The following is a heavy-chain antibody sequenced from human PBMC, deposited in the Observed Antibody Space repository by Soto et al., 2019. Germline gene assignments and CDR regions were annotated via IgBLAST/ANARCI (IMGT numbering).Heavy chain of an antibody. V-gene: IGHV4-39*01. CDR2: FYYSGST. J-gene: IGHJ6*02. CDR3: ATPYSSRGYYSYGMTV. Sequence: SETLSLTCTVSGGSISSSSYYWGWIRQPPVKGLEWIGSFYYSGSTYYNPSLKSRVTITVDTSKNEFSLKLSSVTAAATVVYYCATPYSSRGYYSYGMTVGGQGTTVTASS. D-gene: IGHD6-13*01. CDR1: GGSISSSSYY.